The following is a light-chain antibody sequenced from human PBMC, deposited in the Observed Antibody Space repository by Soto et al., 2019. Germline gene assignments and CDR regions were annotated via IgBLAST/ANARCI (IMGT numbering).Light chain of an antibody. CDR3: QQSYSSPRT. V-gene: IGKV1-39*01. CDR2: ATS. J-gene: IGKJ1*01. Sequence: DIQMTQSPSTLSASVGDRVTITCRASQHVDRYLNWYQQKPGKAPQVLIYATSNLQSGVPSRFSGSGSGTDFTLTINSLQPEDFATYHCQQSYSSPRTFGQGTKVDI. CDR1: QHVDRY.